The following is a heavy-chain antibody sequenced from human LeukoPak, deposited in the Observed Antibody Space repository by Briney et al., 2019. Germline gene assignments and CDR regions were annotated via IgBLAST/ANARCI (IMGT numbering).Heavy chain of an antibody. D-gene: IGHD6-13*01. CDR2: IRQDGGEK. Sequence: GGSLRLSCAASGFTFSDYWVNWVRQAPGKGLEWVASIRQDGGEKSYVDSVKGRFTISRDNTKDSLYLQMSSLRAEDTAVYYCARDGTAAGLYFDLWGQGTLVAVSS. CDR1: GFTFSDYW. V-gene: IGHV3-7*01. CDR3: ARDGTAAGLYFDL. J-gene: IGHJ4*01.